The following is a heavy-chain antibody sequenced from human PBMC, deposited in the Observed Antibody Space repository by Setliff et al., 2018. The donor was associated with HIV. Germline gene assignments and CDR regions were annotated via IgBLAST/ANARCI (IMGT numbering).Heavy chain of an antibody. J-gene: IGHJ4*02. V-gene: IGHV1-18*01. CDR3: AKSGRAQWLVPYHFDY. CDR1: GGTFSSYA. CDR2: ISAYNGNT. Sequence: ASVKVSCKASGGTFSSYAISWVRQAPGQGLEWMGWISAYNGNTNYAQKFQGRVTITTDESTSTAYMELRSLRSDDTAVYYCAKSGRAQWLVPYHFDYWGQGTLVTVSS. D-gene: IGHD6-19*01.